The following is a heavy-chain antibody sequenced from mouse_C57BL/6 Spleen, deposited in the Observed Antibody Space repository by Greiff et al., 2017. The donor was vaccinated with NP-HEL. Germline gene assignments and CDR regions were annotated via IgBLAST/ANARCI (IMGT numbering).Heavy chain of an antibody. V-gene: IGHV5-6*01. J-gene: IGHJ2*01. CDR2: ISSGGSYT. CDR1: GFTFSSYG. CDR3: ARQGDGSSEKNYFDY. Sequence: EVKVVESGGDLVKPGGSLKLSCAASGFTFSSYGMSWVRQTPDKRLEWVATISSGGSYTYYPDSVKGRFTISRDNAKNTLYLQMSSLKSEDTAMYYCARQGDGSSEKNYFDYWGQGTTLTVSS. D-gene: IGHD1-1*01.